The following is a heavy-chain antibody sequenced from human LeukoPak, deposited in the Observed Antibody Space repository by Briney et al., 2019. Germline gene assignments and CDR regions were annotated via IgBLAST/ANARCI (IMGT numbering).Heavy chain of an antibody. V-gene: IGHV4-59*01. CDR3: ARLTKWNVPFSI. CDR1: GVSINSYS. Sequence: WEALSLTCSVSGVSINSYSWGWIRQPPGKGLEWVAYIFSSWRTNYNPSLKICRTTAADASNNQFSLQLISVPAAYTAVYYCARLTKWNVPFSIWGQGTMVT. D-gene: IGHD1-20*01. J-gene: IGHJ3*02. CDR2: IFSSWRT.